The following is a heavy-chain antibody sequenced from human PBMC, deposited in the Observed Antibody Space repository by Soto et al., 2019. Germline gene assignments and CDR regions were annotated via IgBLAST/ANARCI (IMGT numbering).Heavy chain of an antibody. V-gene: IGHV3-23*01. CDR2: ISGSGGST. D-gene: IGHD1-26*01. CDR1: GGSFSGYY. J-gene: IGHJ4*02. Sequence: ETLSLTCAVYGGSFSGYYWSWIRQAPGKGLEWVSAISGSGGSTYYADSVKGRFTISRDNSKNTLYLQMNSLRAEDTAVYYCAKWDSLSSHFDYWGQGTLVTVSS. CDR3: AKWDSLSSHFDY.